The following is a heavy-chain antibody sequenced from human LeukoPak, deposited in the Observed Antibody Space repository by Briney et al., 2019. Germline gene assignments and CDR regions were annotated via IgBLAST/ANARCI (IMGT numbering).Heavy chain of an antibody. V-gene: IGHV4-34*01. D-gene: IGHD4-17*01. CDR3: AREEGESYGDWFDP. Sequence: SETLSLTCAVYGGSFSGYYWSWIRQPPGKGLEWIGEINHSGSTNYNPSLKSRVTISVDTSKNQFSLKLSSVAAADTAVYYCAREEGESYGDWFDPWGQGTLVTVSS. CDR1: GGSFSGYY. CDR2: INHSGST. J-gene: IGHJ5*02.